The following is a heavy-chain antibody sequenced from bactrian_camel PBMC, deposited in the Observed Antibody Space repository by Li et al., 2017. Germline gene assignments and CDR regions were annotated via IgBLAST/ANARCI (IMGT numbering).Heavy chain of an antibody. J-gene: IGHJ4*01. CDR2: INSGDDAT. CDR1: GVTFSSYA. CDR3: ASLSAVASTSMKSH. V-gene: IGHV3S31*01. D-gene: IGHD4*01. Sequence: VQLVESGGGLVQPGGSLRLSCAASGVTFSSYAMSWVRQAPGKGLEWVSAINSGDDATLYAGSVTGRFTISRDNAKNTLYLHMNSLKYEDTAVYYCASLSAVASTSMKSHWGQGTQVTVS.